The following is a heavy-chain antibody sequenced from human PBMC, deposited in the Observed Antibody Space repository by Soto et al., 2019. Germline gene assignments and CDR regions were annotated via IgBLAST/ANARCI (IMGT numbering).Heavy chain of an antibody. Sequence: PGGSLRLSCAASGFTFSDYYMSWFRQAPGKGLEWVSYISISGGTIYYADSVKGRFTISRDNAKKALYQQMNSLRAEDTAVYYCSIYFYVYVCVSYRHWYFDLCGRGILVTVS. CDR3: SIYFYVYVCVSYRHWYFDL. CDR2: ISISGGTI. V-gene: IGHV3-11*01. D-gene: IGHD3-16*02. CDR1: GFTFSDYY. J-gene: IGHJ2*01.